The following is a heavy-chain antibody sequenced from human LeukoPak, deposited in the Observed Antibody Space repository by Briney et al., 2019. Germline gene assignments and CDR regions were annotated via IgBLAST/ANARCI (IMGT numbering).Heavy chain of an antibody. CDR3: ARPLYGSGSYAFDY. CDR2: ISSSGSYI. CDR1: GFTFSSYS. Sequence: GGSLRLSCAASGFTFSSYSMNWVRQAPGKGLEWVSSISSSGSYIYYADSEKGRFTISRDNAKNSLYLQMNSLRAEDTAVYYCARPLYGSGSYAFDYWGQGTLVTVSS. J-gene: IGHJ4*02. D-gene: IGHD3-10*01. V-gene: IGHV3-21*01.